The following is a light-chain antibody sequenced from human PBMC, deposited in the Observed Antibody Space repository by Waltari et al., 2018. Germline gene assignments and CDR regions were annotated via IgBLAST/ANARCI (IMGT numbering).Light chain of an antibody. Sequence: QSALTQPPSASGSPGQSVTISCTGTSSDIGGYNSVCWYQQHPGKAPKLMVYEVSKRPAGVPDRFAGSKSGSTASLTVCGLQAEDESDYGCSSYAGSNNLFGGGTRLTVL. CDR1: SSDIGGYNS. CDR3: SSYAGSNNL. V-gene: IGLV2-8*01. CDR2: EVS. J-gene: IGLJ2*01.